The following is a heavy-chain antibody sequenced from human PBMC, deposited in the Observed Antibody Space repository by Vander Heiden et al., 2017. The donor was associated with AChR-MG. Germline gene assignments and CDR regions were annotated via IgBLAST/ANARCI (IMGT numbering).Heavy chain of an antibody. J-gene: IGHJ6*02. V-gene: IGHV1-69*06. D-gene: IGHD2-2*01. CDR3: ATRGGDIVVVPAAMPYYYYGMDV. CDR1: GGTFSSYA. Sequence: QVQLVQSGAEVKKPGSSVKVSCKASGGTFSSYAISWVRQAPGQGLEWMGGIIPIFGTANYAQKFQGRVTITADKSTSTAYMELSSLRSEDTAVYYCATRGGDIVVVPAAMPYYYYGMDVWGQGTTVTVSS. CDR2: IIPIFGTA.